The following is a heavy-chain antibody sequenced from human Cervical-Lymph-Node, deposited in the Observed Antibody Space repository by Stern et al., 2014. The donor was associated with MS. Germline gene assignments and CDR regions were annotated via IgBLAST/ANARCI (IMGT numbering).Heavy chain of an antibody. D-gene: IGHD3-22*01. CDR1: GGSINSGGYY. CDR3: ARGARYSDSSGYYFYFDY. V-gene: IGHV4-31*03. Sequence: QLQLQESGPGLVKPSQTLPLTCTVSGGSINSGGYYWSWIRPYPGKCLEWIGYLYYTGSAYYDPSLKSRLSMSIDTAKNQFSLNLNSVTAADTAVYYCARGARYSDSSGYYFYFDYWGQGTLVTVSS. J-gene: IGHJ4*02. CDR2: LYYTGSA.